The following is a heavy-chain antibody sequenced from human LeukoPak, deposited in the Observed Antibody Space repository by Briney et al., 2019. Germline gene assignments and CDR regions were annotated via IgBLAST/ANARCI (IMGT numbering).Heavy chain of an antibody. V-gene: IGHV1-69*04. J-gene: IGHJ4*02. CDR2: VIPSFGIA. D-gene: IGHD3-22*01. Sequence: ASVKVACKASGGTFSSYAISCVRQAPGQGLEWMGRVIPSFGIANYAQKFQVRVTITADKSTSTAYMELSSLRSEDTAVYYCARSLPYYYDSSGSPSELDYWGQGTLVTVSS. CDR3: ARSLPYYYDSSGSPSELDY. CDR1: GGTFSSYA.